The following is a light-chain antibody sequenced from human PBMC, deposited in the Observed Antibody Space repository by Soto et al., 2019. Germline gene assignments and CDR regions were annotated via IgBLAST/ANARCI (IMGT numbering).Light chain of an antibody. J-gene: IGKJ5*01. CDR1: PDINNY. V-gene: IGKV1-33*01. Sequence: DIQTPQSPSSLSAAIGDRVPIICQARPDINNYLNWSQQKPWKAPKLMVYDGPNLETGVPSRFRGSGMGPHFSVTVLSLKPEDMATYDCQHYVNLPITFGQGKRLEI. CDR3: QHYVNLPIT. CDR2: DGP.